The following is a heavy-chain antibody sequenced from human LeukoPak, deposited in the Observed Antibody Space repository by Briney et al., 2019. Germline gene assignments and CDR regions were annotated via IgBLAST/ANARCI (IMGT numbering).Heavy chain of an antibody. CDR2: INHSGST. Sequence: SETLSLTCAVYGGSFSGYYWSWIRQPPGKGLEWIGEINHSGSTNYNPSLKSRVTISVDTSKNQFSLKLSSVTAADTAVHYCARGRYYYGSGSYFPHYYYYYGMDVWGQGTTVTVSS. CDR1: GGSFSGYY. D-gene: IGHD3-10*01. V-gene: IGHV4-34*01. CDR3: ARGRYYYGSGSYFPHYYYYYGMDV. J-gene: IGHJ6*02.